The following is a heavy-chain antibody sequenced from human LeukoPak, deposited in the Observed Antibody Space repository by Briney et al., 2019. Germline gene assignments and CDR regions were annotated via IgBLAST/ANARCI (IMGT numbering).Heavy chain of an antibody. CDR2: INPKRGVT. D-gene: IGHD4-17*01. CDR3: ARERNYGDYGNAFDV. V-gene: IGHV1-2*02. CDR1: GYTFTDYY. J-gene: IGHJ3*01. Sequence: ASVKVSCKASGYTFTDYYIHWMRQAPGQGLEWMGWINPKRGVTTYAQKFQGRVTMTRDTSITTAYTELTRLRSDDTTIYCCARERNYGDYGNAFDVWGQGTKVTVSS.